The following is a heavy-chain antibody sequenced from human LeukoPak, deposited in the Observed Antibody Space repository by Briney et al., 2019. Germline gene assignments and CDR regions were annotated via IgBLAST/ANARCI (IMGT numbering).Heavy chain of an antibody. D-gene: IGHD6-6*01. CDR2: MYHSGST. Sequence: SETLSLTCSVSGYSISSAYYWGWIRQPPGKGLEWIGTMYHSGSTNYNPSLKSRVTISVDTSKNQFSLKLSSVTAADTAVYYCARVGRKQLVRSFSYYYYYMDVWGKGTTVTVSS. V-gene: IGHV4-38-2*02. J-gene: IGHJ6*03. CDR3: ARVGRKQLVRSFSYYYYYMDV. CDR1: GYSISSAYY.